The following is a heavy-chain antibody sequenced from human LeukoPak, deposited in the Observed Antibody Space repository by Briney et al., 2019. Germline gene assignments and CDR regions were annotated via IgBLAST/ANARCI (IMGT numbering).Heavy chain of an antibody. D-gene: IGHD6-13*01. CDR1: GFTFSNYG. V-gene: IGHV3-7*01. J-gene: IGHJ4*02. Sequence: GGSLRLSCAASGFTFSNYGMSGVRQAPGKGLEWVAKIKEDGSEKYYVDSVKGRFTISRDNARNSLYLQMNSLRAEDTAVYYCASGRQLGYWGQGTLVTVSS. CDR2: IKEDGSEK. CDR3: ASGRQLGY.